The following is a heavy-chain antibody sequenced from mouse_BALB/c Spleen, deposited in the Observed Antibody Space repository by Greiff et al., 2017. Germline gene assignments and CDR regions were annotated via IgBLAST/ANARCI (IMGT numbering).Heavy chain of an antibody. J-gene: IGHJ1*01. V-gene: IGHV5-6-5*01. CDR1: GFTFSSYA. Sequence: DVHLVESGGGLVKPGGSLNLSCAASGFTFSSYAMSWVRQTPEKRLEWVASISSGGSNYYPDSVKGRFTISRDNARNIRYLQMSSLRSEDTAMYYCAREMGKGWYFDVWGAGTTVTVSS. CDR2: ISSGGSN. CDR3: AREMGKGWYFDV. D-gene: IGHD1-3*01.